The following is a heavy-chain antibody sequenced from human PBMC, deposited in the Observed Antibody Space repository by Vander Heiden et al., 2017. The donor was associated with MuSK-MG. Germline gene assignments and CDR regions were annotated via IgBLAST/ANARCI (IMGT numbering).Heavy chain of an antibody. CDR3: ARDAVTTLAFDI. CDR2: ISYDGSNK. J-gene: IGHJ3*02. V-gene: IGHV3-30*04. Sequence: QVQLVESGGGVVQPGRSLRLSCAASGFTFSSYAMHWVRQAPGKGLEWVAVISYDGSNKYYADSVKGRFTISRDNSKNTLYLQMNSLRAEDTAVYYCARDAVTTLAFDIWGQGTMVTVSS. CDR1: GFTFSSYA. D-gene: IGHD4-17*01.